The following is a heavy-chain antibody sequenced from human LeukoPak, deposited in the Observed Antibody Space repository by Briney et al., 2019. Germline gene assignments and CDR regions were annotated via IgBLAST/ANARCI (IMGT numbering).Heavy chain of an antibody. D-gene: IGHD6-6*01. Sequence: PGGSLRLSCAAFGFVFSNYWMSWVRQAPGKGLEWVANIKPDGTEKYYVDSLKGRFTISRDNAKNSLYLQMNSLRVEDTAVYYCARGGNSSWDYWGQGALVTVSS. CDR1: GFVFSNYW. CDR2: IKPDGTEK. CDR3: ARGGNSSWDY. J-gene: IGHJ4*02. V-gene: IGHV3-7*01.